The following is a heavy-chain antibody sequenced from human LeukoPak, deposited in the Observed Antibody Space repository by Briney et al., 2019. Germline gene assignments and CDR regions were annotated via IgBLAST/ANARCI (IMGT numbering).Heavy chain of an antibody. CDR1: GDSVSSNGIV. D-gene: IGHD3-3*01. Sequence: RTLSLTCAISGDSVSSNGIVWDSVRQSPSRGLESLVRTSYTPKWYNDYAVSVRGRMTINPDTSKNQFSLQLNSVPPEDSAVYYCARARSGFYTYWGQGTQVTVSS. CDR3: ARARSGFYTY. CDR2: TSYTPKWYN. J-gene: IGHJ4*02. V-gene: IGHV6-1*01.